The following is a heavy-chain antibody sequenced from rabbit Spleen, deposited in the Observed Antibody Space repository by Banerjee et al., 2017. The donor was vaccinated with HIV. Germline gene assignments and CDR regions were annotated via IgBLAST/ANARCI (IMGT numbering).Heavy chain of an antibody. D-gene: IGHD2-1*01. V-gene: IGHV1S45*01. CDR2: INIVTGKS. CDR1: GFSFSDRDV. J-gene: IGHJ6*01. CDR3: GRGPATMTMVITGYYLSL. Sequence: QEQLVESGGGLVKPEGSLTLTCKASGFSFSDRDVMCWVRQAPGKGLEWIACINIVTGKSVYASWAKGRFIMSRTSSTTVTLQRTSLTAADTATYFCGRGPATMTMVITGYYLSLWGPGTLVTVS.